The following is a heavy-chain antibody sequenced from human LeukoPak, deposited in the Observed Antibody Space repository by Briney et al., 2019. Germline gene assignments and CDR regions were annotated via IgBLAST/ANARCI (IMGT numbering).Heavy chain of an antibody. CDR2: ISSSSSTI. D-gene: IGHD1-14*01. CDR3: TRDRSRAEDD. J-gene: IGHJ4*02. CDR1: GFTFSSYS. Sequence: GGSLRLSCAASGFTFSSYSVNWVRQAPGKGLEWVSYISSSSSTIYYADSVKGRFTISRDNAKNSLYLQMNSLRAEDTAVYYCTRDRSRAEDDWGQGTLVTVSS. V-gene: IGHV3-48*01.